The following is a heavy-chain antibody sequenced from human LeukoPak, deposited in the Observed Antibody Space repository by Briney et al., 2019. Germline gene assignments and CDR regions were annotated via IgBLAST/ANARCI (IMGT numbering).Heavy chain of an antibody. CDR2: IYSGETT. Sequence: PGGSLRLSCEASGFIVSSNHMSWVRQAPGKGLEWISAIYSGETTHYADSVKGRFTISRDNSKNTLYLQMNSLTAEDTAIYYCAKATGTLGNWGQGTLVTVSA. V-gene: IGHV3-53*01. J-gene: IGHJ4*02. D-gene: IGHD1-1*01. CDR1: GFIVSSNH. CDR3: AKATGTLGN.